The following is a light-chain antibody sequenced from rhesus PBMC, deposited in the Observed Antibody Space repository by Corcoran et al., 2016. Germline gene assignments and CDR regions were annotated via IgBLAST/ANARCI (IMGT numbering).Light chain of an antibody. Sequence: DIQMTQSPSSLSASVGDTVTITCRASQSISSWLAWYQQKPGKAPKLLNYKASTLQSGVPSRFSGSGSGTDFTPTISSLQSEDFAPYYCQQYSSNPPTFGGGTKVQIK. CDR2: KAS. J-gene: IGKJ4*01. CDR3: QQYSSNPPT. V-gene: IGKV1-22*01. CDR1: QSISSW.